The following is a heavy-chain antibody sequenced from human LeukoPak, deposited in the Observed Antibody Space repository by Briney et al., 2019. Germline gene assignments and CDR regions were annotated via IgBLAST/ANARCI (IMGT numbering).Heavy chain of an antibody. D-gene: IGHD3-10*02. CDR3: AELGITMIGGV. V-gene: IGHV3-48*03. CDR1: RFTFSSYE. Sequence: GGSLRLSCAASRFTFSSYEMNWVRQAPGKGLEWVSYISSSGSTIYYADSVKGRFTISRDNAKNSLYLQTNSLRAEDAAVYYCAELGITMIGGVWGKGTTVTISS. CDR2: ISSSGSTI. J-gene: IGHJ6*04.